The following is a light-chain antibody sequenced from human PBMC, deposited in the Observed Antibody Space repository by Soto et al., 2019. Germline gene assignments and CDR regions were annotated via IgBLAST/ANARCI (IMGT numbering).Light chain of an antibody. Sequence: QSALTQPASVSGSPGQSITISCTGTSSDVGGYNYVSWFQHHPGKAPKLIIYEVSYRPSGVSARFSGSKSGTSATLGITGFQTGDEADYYCGSWDSSLSAYVFGTGTKLTVL. CDR2: EVS. CDR1: SSDVGGYNY. CDR3: GSWDSSLSAYV. J-gene: IGLJ1*01. V-gene: IGLV2-14*01.